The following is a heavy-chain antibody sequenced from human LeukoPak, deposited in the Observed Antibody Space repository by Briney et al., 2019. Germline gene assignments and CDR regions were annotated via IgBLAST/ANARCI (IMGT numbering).Heavy chain of an antibody. Sequence: SETLSLTCTVSGGPISSYYWSWLRQPPGKGLEWLGYIYYSGSTNYHPSLKSRVTISVDASKNQFSLKLSSVTAADTAVYYCARASGSYWWFDSWGQGTLVTVSS. CDR3: ARASGSYWWFDS. CDR2: IYYSGST. CDR1: GGPISSYY. D-gene: IGHD1-26*01. J-gene: IGHJ5*01. V-gene: IGHV4-59*01.